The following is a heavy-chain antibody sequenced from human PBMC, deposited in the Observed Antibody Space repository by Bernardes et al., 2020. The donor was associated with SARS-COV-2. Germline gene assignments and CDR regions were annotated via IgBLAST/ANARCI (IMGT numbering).Heavy chain of an antibody. D-gene: IGHD6-13*01. CDR1: GGSISSDGYY. V-gene: IGHV4-61*02. Sequence: SETLSLTCTVSGGSISSDGYYWSWIRQPAGKGLEWIGRIYPTGSTNFNPSLKSRVTISMDTSKNQFALRLSSVTAADTAVYYCVRDRDSSSWSYFDYWGQGTLVTVSS. J-gene: IGHJ4*02. CDR2: IYPTGST. CDR3: VRDRDSSSWSYFDY.